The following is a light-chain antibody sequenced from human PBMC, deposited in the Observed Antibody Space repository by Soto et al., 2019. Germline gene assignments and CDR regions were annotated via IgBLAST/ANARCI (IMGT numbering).Light chain of an antibody. Sequence: QSVLTQPPSASGTPGQRVTISCSGSSSNIGSNTVNWYQQLPGTAPKLLIYSNNQRPSGVPDRFSGSKSGTSASLDISGLQSEDEADYYCATWDDSLNGYVVFGGGTQLTVL. CDR3: ATWDDSLNGYVV. J-gene: IGLJ2*01. V-gene: IGLV1-44*01. CDR2: SNN. CDR1: SSNIGSNT.